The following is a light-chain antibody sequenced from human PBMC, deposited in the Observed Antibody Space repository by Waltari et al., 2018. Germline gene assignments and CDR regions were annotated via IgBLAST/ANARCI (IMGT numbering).Light chain of an antibody. CDR3: LQHYIYPYS. CDR1: QGISSY. J-gene: IGKJ2*03. CDR2: AAT. V-gene: IGKV1-17*01. Sequence: DIQMTQSPSPLSASVGDTVPITCRASQGISSYLNWFQQKPGKAPKLLIYAATTLQSGVPSRFSGSESGTEFTLTISSLQPEDFATYFCLQHYIYPYSFGQGTKVEIK.